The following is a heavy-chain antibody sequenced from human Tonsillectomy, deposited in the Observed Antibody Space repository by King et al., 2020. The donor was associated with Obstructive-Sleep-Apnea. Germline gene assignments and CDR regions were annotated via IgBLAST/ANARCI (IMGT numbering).Heavy chain of an antibody. CDR1: GFNFSTYS. Sequence: QLVQSGGGLVKPGGSLRLSCAASGFNFSTYSMNWVRQAPGKGLEWVSSISSSSSYIYYADSVKGRFTISRDNAKNSLYLQMNSLRAEDTAVYYCARGDYDILTGYYNVEPYYYYYGMDVWGQGTTVTVSS. D-gene: IGHD3-9*01. CDR2: ISSSSSYI. J-gene: IGHJ6*02. V-gene: IGHV3-21*01. CDR3: ARGDYDILTGYYNVEPYYYYYGMDV.